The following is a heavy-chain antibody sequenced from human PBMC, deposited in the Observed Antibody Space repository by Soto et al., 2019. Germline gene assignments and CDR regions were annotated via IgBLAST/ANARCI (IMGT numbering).Heavy chain of an antibody. V-gene: IGHV4-59*12. CDR1: GGSISSYY. J-gene: IGHJ6*02. CDR3: ARDRDGYYDFWSGYPSYYGMDV. Sequence: PSETLSLTCTVSGGSISSYYWSWIRQPPGKGLEWIGYIYYSGSTNYNPSLKSRVTISVDTSKNQFSLKLSSVTAADTAVYYCARDRDGYYDFWSGYPSYYGMDVWGQGTTVTVSS. CDR2: IYYSGST. D-gene: IGHD3-3*01.